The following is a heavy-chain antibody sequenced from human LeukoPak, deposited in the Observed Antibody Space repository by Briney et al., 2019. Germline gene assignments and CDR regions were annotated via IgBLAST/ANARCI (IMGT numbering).Heavy chain of an antibody. CDR2: IFHSGST. J-gene: IGHJ5*02. Sequence: SETLSLTCAVSGGSISSGDYSWSWIRQPPGKGLEWIGNIFHSGSTYYNPSLMSRVTMSVDRSKNQFSLRVNSVTAADTAVYYCARGLPSLRGYHLDLWGQGSLVTVSS. V-gene: IGHV4-30-2*01. CDR3: ARGLPSLRGYHLDL. CDR1: GGSISSGDYS. D-gene: IGHD3-3*01.